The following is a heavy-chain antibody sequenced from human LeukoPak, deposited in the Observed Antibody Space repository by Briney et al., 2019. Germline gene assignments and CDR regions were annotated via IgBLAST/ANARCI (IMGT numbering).Heavy chain of an antibody. CDR2: IKHDGSAK. CDR1: GFTFSSYW. CDR3: AKEKAHAHPVDY. J-gene: IGHJ4*02. V-gene: IGHV3-7*01. Sequence: GGSLRLSCAASGFTFSSYWMSWVRQAPGKGLEWVAYIKHDGSAKNYVDSVKGRFTISRDLSKSTLYLQMDSLTGEDTAVYYCAKEKAHAHPVDYWGQGTLVTVSS.